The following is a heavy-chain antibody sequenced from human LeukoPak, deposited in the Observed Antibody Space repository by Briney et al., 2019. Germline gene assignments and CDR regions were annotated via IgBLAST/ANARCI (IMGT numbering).Heavy chain of an antibody. V-gene: IGHV3-23*01. CDR3: AKDGESGIQWTQGYFDY. Sequence: PGGSLRLSCAASGFTFSSYGMSWVRQAPGKGLEWVSAISDSGGSTNYADSVKGRFTISRDNSYNTVYLQMTGLRAEDTAVYYCAKDGESGIQWTQGYFDYWGQGTLVTVSS. CDR1: GFTFSSYG. CDR2: ISDSGGST. D-gene: IGHD1-1*01. J-gene: IGHJ4*02.